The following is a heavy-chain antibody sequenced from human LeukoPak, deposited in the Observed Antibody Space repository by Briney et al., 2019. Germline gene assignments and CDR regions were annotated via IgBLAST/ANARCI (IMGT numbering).Heavy chain of an antibody. CDR2: IKEDGSGK. J-gene: IGHJ4*02. CDR1: GFTFTNYL. V-gene: IGHV3-7*01. D-gene: IGHD6-13*01. CDR3: ARDRESNWYPFLDS. Sequence: GESLKISCATSGFTFTNYLMSWVRQTPGKGLEWVANIKEDGSGKWYVDSVRGRFTISRDNAKNSLYLQMNSLRAEDTAVYYCARDRESNWYPFLDSWGQGTLVTVSS.